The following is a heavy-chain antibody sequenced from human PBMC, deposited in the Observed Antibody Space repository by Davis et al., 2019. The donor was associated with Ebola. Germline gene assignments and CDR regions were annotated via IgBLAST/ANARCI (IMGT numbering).Heavy chain of an antibody. D-gene: IGHD2-15*01. CDR2: INHSGST. CDR3: ASGLLDWFDP. J-gene: IGHJ5*02. CDR1: GGSFSGYY. V-gene: IGHV4-34*01. Sequence: MPSETLSLTCAVYGGSFSGYYWSWIRQPPGKGLEWIGEINHSGSTYYNPSLKSRVTISVDTSKNQFSLKLSSVTAADTAVYYCASGLLDWFDPWGQGTLVTVSS.